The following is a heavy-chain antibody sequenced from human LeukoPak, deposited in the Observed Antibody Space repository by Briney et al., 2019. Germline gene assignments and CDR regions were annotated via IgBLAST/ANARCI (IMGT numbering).Heavy chain of an antibody. CDR1: GYTFTNYG. CDR2: ISTYNRNT. Sequence: ASVKVSCKASGYTFTNYGITWVRQAPGQELEWMGWISTYNRNTNYAQNLQGRVTMTTDTSTDTVYMELRSLTSHDTAVYYCARGMGSTTFADFDYWGQGTLVTVSS. D-gene: IGHD1-26*01. V-gene: IGHV1-18*01. CDR3: ARGMGSTTFADFDY. J-gene: IGHJ4*02.